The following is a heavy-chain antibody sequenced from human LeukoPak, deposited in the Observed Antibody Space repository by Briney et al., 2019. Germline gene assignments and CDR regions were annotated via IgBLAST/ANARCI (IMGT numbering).Heavy chain of an antibody. V-gene: IGHV3-21*01. D-gene: IGHD2-2*01. CDR3: ARAPTVLVGYCSSSSCQADY. CDR2: IDPSSTYI. J-gene: IGHJ4*02. Sequence: GGSLRLSCAASGFTFRSYSMNWVRQAPGKGLEWVSAIDPSSTYIYYADAVKGRFTISRDNAENSLYLQMNSLRVEDTAVYYCARAPTVLVGYCSSSSCQADYWGQGTLVTVSS. CDR1: GFTFRSYS.